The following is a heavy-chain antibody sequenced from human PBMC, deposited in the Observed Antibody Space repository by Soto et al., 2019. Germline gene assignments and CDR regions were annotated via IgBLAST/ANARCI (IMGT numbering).Heavy chain of an antibody. CDR2: ISSSSGTI. CDR1: GFTFSTYT. D-gene: IGHD3-9*01. Sequence: GGSLRLSCAASGFTFSTYTMNWVRQAPGKGLEWVSYISSSSGTIYYADSVKGRFSISRDKDKNSRYLQMNSVRAEDTAVYYCARDARNLVLRYFDYWGQGALVNVSS. J-gene: IGHJ4*02. V-gene: IGHV3-48*01. CDR3: ARDARNLVLRYFDY.